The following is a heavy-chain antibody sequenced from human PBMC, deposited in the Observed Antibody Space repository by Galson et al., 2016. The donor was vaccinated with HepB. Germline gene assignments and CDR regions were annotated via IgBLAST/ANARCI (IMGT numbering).Heavy chain of an antibody. V-gene: IGHV3-30*18. CDR3: AKPGYCSSASCYAPEGMNYYYMDV. J-gene: IGHJ6*03. D-gene: IGHD2-2*01. CDR1: GFTFSTYA. CDR2: MSYDGSNK. Sequence: SLRLSCAASGFTFSTYAMHWVRQAPGKGLDWVAIMSYDGSNKYYADSVKGRFTISRDNSKNTLYLQMNSLRAEDTAVYYCAKPGYCSSASCYAPEGMNYYYMDVWGKGTTVTVSS.